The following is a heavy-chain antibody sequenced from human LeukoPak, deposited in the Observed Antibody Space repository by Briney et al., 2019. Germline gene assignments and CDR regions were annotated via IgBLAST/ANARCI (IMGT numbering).Heavy chain of an antibody. J-gene: IGHJ3*02. Sequence: GGSLRLSCAASGFTFSRFWMNWVRQAPGRGLEWVANIDQSGGRNNYVDSVKGRFTISRDNAKNSLFLEMSSLRADDTAVYFRARDVEGGTFDIWGQGTTVTVSS. V-gene: IGHV3-7*05. CDR3: ARDVEGGTFDI. CDR2: IDQSGGRN. D-gene: IGHD3-16*01. CDR1: GFTFSRFW.